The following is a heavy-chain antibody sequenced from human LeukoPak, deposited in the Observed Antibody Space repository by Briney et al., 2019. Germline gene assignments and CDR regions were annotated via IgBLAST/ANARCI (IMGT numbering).Heavy chain of an antibody. CDR3: ARDISEKRYCSGGSCYYFDY. J-gene: IGHJ4*02. CDR2: IYYSEST. CDR1: GGSISSSTYF. D-gene: IGHD2-15*01. Sequence: PSETLSLTCTVSGGSISSSTYFWGWIRQPPGKGLEWIGSIYYSESTYYNPSLKSRVTISVDTSKNQFSLKLSSVTAADTAIYYCARDISEKRYCSGGSCYYFDYWGQGTLVTVSS. V-gene: IGHV4-39*07.